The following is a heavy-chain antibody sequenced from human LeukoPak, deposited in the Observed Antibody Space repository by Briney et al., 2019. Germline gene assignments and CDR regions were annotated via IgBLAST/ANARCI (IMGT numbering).Heavy chain of an antibody. CDR2: ISYDGSNK. Sequence: PGRSLRLSCAASGFTFSSYGMHWVRQAPGKGLEWVAVISYDGSNKYYADSVKGRFTISRDNSKNTVYLQMHSLRTEDTAVYYCAKIIAVREYYWYGMDVWGQGTTVTVSS. CDR1: GFTFSSYG. CDR3: AKIIAVREYYWYGMDV. D-gene: IGHD3-10*01. J-gene: IGHJ6*02. V-gene: IGHV3-30*18.